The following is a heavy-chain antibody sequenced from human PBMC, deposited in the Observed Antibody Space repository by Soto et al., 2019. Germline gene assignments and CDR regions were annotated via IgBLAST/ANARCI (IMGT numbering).Heavy chain of an antibody. CDR1: GFTFSSHD. V-gene: IGHV3-48*01. CDR2: ISSSSTI. J-gene: IGHJ4*02. Sequence: GGSLRLSCAASGFTFSSHDMNWVRQAPGKGLEWVSYISSSSTIHYADSVKGRFTISRDNAKQSLYLEMNSLRAEDTAVYYCARDHHRYSGYDYVDYWGQGTLVTVSS. D-gene: IGHD5-12*01. CDR3: ARDHHRYSGYDYVDY.